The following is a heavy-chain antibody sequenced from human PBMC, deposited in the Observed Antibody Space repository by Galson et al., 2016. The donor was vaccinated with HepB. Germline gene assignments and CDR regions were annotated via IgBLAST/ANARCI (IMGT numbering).Heavy chain of an antibody. V-gene: IGHV2-70*01. CDR3: ARTERVAVGYYYNMDV. CDR2: IDWDDDK. CDR1: GFSLRTSGMC. Sequence: PALVKPTQTLTLTCTFSGFSLRTSGMCVSWIRQPPGKALEWLALIDWDDDKYYSTSLKTRLTISKDTSKNQVVPTMTNMDPVDTATYYCARTERVAVGYYYNMDVWGQGTTVTVSS. D-gene: IGHD6-19*01. J-gene: IGHJ6*02.